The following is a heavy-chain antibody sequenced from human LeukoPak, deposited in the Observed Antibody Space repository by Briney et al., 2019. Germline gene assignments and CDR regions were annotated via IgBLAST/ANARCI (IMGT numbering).Heavy chain of an antibody. CDR2: IFPSGGEI. CDR3: VRDLDWGALDV. V-gene: IGHV3-23*01. CDR1: GFTFSTFA. Sequence: GGSLRLSCAASGFTFSTFAMIWVRQPPGKGLEWVSSIFPSGGEIHYADSVMGRFTISRDNRKSTVSLQMNSLRAEDTALYYCVRDLDWGALDVWGQGTMVTVSS. D-gene: IGHD3/OR15-3a*01. J-gene: IGHJ3*01.